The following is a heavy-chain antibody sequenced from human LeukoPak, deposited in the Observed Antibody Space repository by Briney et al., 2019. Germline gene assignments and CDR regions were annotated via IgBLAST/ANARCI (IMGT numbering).Heavy chain of an antibody. D-gene: IGHD4-11*01. Sequence: GESLKISCKASGYSFTTYWIGWGRRMPGKGREWMGIIYPGDSDSRYSPSLQGQVTISADKSINTAYLQWSSLQASDTAMYYRARQRTYTSNWPDYWGQGTLVTVSS. V-gene: IGHV5-51*01. CDR1: GYSFTTYW. CDR3: ARQRTYTSNWPDY. CDR2: IYPGDSDS. J-gene: IGHJ4*02.